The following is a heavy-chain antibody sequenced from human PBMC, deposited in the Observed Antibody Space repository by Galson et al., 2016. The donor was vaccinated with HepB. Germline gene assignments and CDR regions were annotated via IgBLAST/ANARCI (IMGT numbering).Heavy chain of an antibody. Sequence: ASGFTVSSNYMTWVRQAPGKGLEYVSVIYSGGTTYYADSVKGRFTISRDNSKNTLFLQMNTLRAEDTAVYYCARGVYGDHGWFDYWGQGTLVTVSS. CDR3: ARGVYGDHGWFDY. D-gene: IGHD4-17*01. J-gene: IGHJ4*02. V-gene: IGHV3-66*02. CDR2: IYSGGTT. CDR1: GFTVSSNY.